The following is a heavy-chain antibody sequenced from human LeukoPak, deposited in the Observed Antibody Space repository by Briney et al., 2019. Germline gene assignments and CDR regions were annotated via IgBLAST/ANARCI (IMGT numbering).Heavy chain of an antibody. CDR3: ARDPTYYYDSSGYYFDY. CDR2: ISTGGTTT. Sequence: GGSLRLSCAASGFTFSDYYMNWIRQAPGKGLEWISYISTGGTTTYSADSVKGRFTISRDNSKNTLYLQMNSLRAEDTAVYYCARDPTYYYDSSGYYFDYWGQGTLVTVSS. CDR1: GFTFSDYY. V-gene: IGHV3-11*04. D-gene: IGHD3-22*01. J-gene: IGHJ4*02.